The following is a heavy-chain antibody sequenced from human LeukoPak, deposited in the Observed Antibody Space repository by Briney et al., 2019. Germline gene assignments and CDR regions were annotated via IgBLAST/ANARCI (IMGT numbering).Heavy chain of an antibody. Sequence: GESLQIFSKASGYSIITYWIGWVRQMPGKGLEWMGIIHPGDSDTRYSPSFQGQVTISVDKSISTAYLQWSSLKASDTAMYYCARLKVVTSSYWYFEPWGRGTLVTVSS. CDR1: GYSIITYW. V-gene: IGHV5-51*01. CDR3: ARLKVVTSSYWYFEP. D-gene: IGHD4-23*01. J-gene: IGHJ2*01. CDR2: IHPGDSDT.